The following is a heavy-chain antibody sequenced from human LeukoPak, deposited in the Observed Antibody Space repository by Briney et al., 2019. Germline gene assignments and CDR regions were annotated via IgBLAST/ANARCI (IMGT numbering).Heavy chain of an antibody. CDR1: GFTFSSYW. CDR3: ARVEYYYDSSGRLPGY. D-gene: IGHD3-22*01. V-gene: IGHV3-7*01. Sequence: GGALRLSCAASGFTFSSYWMSWVRQAPGRGLEWVANIKQDGSEKYYVDSVKGRFTNSRDNAKNSLYLQMNSLRAEDTAVYYCARVEYYYDSSGRLPGYWGQGTLVTVSS. CDR2: IKQDGSEK. J-gene: IGHJ4*02.